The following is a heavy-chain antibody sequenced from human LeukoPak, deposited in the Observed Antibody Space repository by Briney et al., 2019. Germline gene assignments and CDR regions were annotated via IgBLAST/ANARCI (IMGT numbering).Heavy chain of an antibody. CDR3: ASDRGYCTSTSCLLDV. D-gene: IGHD2-2*01. V-gene: IGHV1-2*02. Sequence: ASVKVSCKASGYTFTGYYIHWVRQAPGQGLEWMGLINPNSGGTNYAQKFQGRVTMTRDTSISTAYMELSRLRSDDTALYYCASDRGYCTSTSCLLDVWGKGTTVTVSS. J-gene: IGHJ6*04. CDR1: GYTFTGYY. CDR2: INPNSGGT.